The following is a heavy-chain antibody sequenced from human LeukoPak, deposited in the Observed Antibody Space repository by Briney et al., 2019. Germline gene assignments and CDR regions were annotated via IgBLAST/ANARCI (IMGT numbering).Heavy chain of an antibody. D-gene: IGHD1-14*01. CDR1: GYTFTSYG. J-gene: IGHJ2*01. Sequence: ASVNVSCKASGYTFTSYGISWVRQAPGQGLEWMGWISAYNGNTNYAQKPQGRVTITTDTSPRTAYMELRRLRSDDTAGYYCARYRGSITGYFDLWGRGTLVTVSS. CDR2: ISAYNGNT. V-gene: IGHV1-18*04. CDR3: ARYRGSITGYFDL.